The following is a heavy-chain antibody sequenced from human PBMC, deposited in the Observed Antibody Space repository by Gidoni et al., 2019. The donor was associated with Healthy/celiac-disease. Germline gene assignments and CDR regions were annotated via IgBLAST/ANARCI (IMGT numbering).Heavy chain of an antibody. D-gene: IGHD2-15*01. J-gene: IGHJ6*02. Sequence: QVQLVQSVAEVKKPGASVKVSCKASGYTFTVYYMHWLRQAPGQGLEWMGWINPNRGGTNYEQKFQGWVTMTRDTSISTAYMELSRLRSDDTAVDYWARSDITPYYYYDGMDVWGQGTTVTVSS. CDR3: ARSDITPYYYYDGMDV. V-gene: IGHV1-2*04. CDR1: GYTFTVYY. CDR2: INPNRGGT.